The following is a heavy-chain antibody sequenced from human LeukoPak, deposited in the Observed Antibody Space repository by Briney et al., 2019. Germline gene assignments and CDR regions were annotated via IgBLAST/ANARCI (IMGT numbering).Heavy chain of an antibody. Sequence: GGSLRLSCAASGFSFSSYGMRWVRQAPGKGLEWVALISYDGSNIYYPDSVKGRFTISRDNSKNTLYLQMNSLRGEDTAVYYCASTSGWYSVYWGQGTLVTVSS. CDR2: ISYDGSNI. CDR1: GFSFSSYG. CDR3: ASTSGWYSVY. V-gene: IGHV3-30*03. J-gene: IGHJ4*02. D-gene: IGHD6-19*01.